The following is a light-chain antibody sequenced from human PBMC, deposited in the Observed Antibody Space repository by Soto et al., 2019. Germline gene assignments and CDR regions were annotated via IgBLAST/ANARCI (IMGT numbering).Light chain of an antibody. V-gene: IGKV3-20*01. CDR2: GAS. CDR1: QSVRSNY. CDR3: QQYGNTPGT. J-gene: IGKJ5*01. Sequence: EIVLTQSPGTLSLSPGERATLSCRASQSVRSNYLAWYQQIPGQAPSLLIYGASSRATGIPDRFSGSGSGTDFTLTISRLEPEDFAVYYCQQYGNTPGTFGPGTRLEIK.